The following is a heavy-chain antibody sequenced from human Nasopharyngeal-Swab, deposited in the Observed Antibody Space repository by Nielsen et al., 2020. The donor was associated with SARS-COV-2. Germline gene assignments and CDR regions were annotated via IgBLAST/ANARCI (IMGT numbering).Heavy chain of an antibody. Sequence: WIRQPPGKGLEWIGEALHDGRTSYHSTLESRVTISIDTSGNQFSLRLTPVTAADTAVYYCAKEGSGSPALSWGQGILVTVSS. V-gene: IGHV4-4*02. D-gene: IGHD1-26*01. J-gene: IGHJ5*02. CDR2: ALHDGRT. CDR3: AKEGSGSPALS.